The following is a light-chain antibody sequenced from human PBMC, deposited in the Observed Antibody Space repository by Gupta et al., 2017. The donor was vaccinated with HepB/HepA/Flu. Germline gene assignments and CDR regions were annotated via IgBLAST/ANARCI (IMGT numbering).Light chain of an antibody. CDR2: DAS. V-gene: IGKV3-11*01. J-gene: IGKJ4*01. CDR1: QSVCSY. CDR3: QQRSNWLT. Sequence: EIVLTQSPATLSWSPGERPTLSCRASQSVCSYLAWYQQKPGQAPRLLIYDASNSATGIPARFSGSGSGTDFTLTISSLEPEDFAFYYCQQRSNWLTFGGGTKVEIK.